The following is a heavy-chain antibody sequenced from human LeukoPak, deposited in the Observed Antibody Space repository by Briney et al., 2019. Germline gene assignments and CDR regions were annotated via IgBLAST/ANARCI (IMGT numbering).Heavy chain of an antibody. D-gene: IGHD3-22*01. CDR3: ARGYYDSIGYYPRPLGY. Sequence: GGSLRLSCAASGFTFSSYWIHWVRQAPGKALVWVSRINSDGSSTSYADSVKGRFTISRDNAKNTLYLQMNSLRAEDTAVYYCARGYYDSIGYYPRPLGYWGQGTLVTVSS. CDR2: INSDGSST. J-gene: IGHJ4*02. V-gene: IGHV3-74*01. CDR1: GFTFSSYW.